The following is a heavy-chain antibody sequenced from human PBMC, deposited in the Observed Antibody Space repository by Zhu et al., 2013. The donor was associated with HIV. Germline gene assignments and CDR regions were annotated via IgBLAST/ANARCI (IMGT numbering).Heavy chain of an antibody. J-gene: IGHJ5*02. CDR1: GGTFSSYA. Sequence: QVQLVQSGAEVKKPGSSVKVSCKASGGTFSSYAISWVRQAPGQGLEWMGGIIPIFGTANYAQKFQGRVTITADESTSTAYMELSSLRSEDTAVYYCARGRGIAAAGTTLNWFDPWGQGTLVTVSS. D-gene: IGHD6-13*01. V-gene: IGHV1-69*01. CDR3: ARGRGIAAAGTTLNWFDP. CDR2: IIPIFGTA.